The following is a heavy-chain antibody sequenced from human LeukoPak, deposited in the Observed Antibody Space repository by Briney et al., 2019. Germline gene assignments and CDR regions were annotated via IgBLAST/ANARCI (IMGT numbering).Heavy chain of an antibody. CDR2: ISGNGGST. D-gene: IGHD1-1*01. J-gene: IGHJ5*02. CDR1: GFTFSDYY. Sequence: PGGSLRLSCAASGFTFSDYYMSWIRQAPGKGLEWVSAISGNGGSTYYADSVKGRFTISRDNSKNTLYLQMNSLRAEDTAVYYCAKGGTAEEWFDPWGQGTLVTVSS. CDR3: AKGGTAEEWFDP. V-gene: IGHV3-23*01.